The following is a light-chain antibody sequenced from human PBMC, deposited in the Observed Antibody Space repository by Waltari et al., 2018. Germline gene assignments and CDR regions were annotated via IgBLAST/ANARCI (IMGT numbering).Light chain of an antibody. CDR3: QSYDTSLRVV. CDR1: GSNIGAGYD. V-gene: IGLV1-40*01. J-gene: IGLJ2*01. Sequence: QSVLTQPPSVSGAPGQRVTISCTGSGSNIGAGYDVHWSQQLPRAAPKLLSYGSTSRPLGVPDRFFGSTSGTAASLAITGLQAEDEADYYCQSYDTSLRVVFGGGTKLTVL. CDR2: GST.